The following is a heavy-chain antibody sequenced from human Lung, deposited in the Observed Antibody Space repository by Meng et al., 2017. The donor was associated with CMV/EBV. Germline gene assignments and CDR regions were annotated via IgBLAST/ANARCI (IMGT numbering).Heavy chain of an antibody. D-gene: IGHD2/OR15-2a*01. J-gene: IGHJ4*02. CDR1: GYTFPGYF. Sequence: SXXVSXQSSGYTFPGYFMHWVRPAPGQGLEWMGWINPNRGGTNYAQKFQGRVIMTWDTSISSAYMQLSRLTSNDTAVFSCARGGLSTALPEVPSRSSIDNXGQGXLVTVSS. CDR3: ARGGLSTALPEVPSRSSIDN. CDR2: INPNRGGT. V-gene: IGHV1-2*02.